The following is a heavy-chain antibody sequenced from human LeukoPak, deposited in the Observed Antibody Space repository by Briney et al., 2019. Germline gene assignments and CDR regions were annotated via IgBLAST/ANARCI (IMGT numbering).Heavy chain of an antibody. Sequence: SETLSLTCTVSGGSISSYYWSWIRQPPGKGLEWIGYIYYSGSTNYNPSLKSRVTISVDTSKNQFSLKLSSVTAADTAVHYCARDSLYYYDSSGYYSGGFDPWGQGTLVTVSS. CDR1: GGSISSYY. J-gene: IGHJ5*02. CDR3: ARDSLYYYDSSGYYSGGFDP. CDR2: IYYSGST. V-gene: IGHV4-59*01. D-gene: IGHD3-22*01.